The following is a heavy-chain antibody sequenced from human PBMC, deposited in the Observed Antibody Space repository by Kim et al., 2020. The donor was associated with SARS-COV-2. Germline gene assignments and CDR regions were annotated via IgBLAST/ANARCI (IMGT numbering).Heavy chain of an antibody. Sequence: SETLSLTCTVSGGSISSSSYYWGWIRQPPGKGLEWIGSIYYSGGTYYNSSLKSRVTISVDTSKNQFSLKLRSVTAADTAVYYCTGHVGVQYYWGQGTLVTVSS. D-gene: IGHD1-26*01. V-gene: IGHV4-39*01. CDR3: TGHVGVQYY. J-gene: IGHJ4*02. CDR1: GGSISSSSYY. CDR2: IYYSGGT.